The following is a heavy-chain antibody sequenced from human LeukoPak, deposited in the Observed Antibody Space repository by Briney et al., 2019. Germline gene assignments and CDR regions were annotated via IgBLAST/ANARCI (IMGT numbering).Heavy chain of an antibody. CDR2: IYYSGST. V-gene: IGHV4-59*12. CDR3: ARGIGDCSGGSCYSAAFDI. Sequence: SETLSLTCTVSGGSISSYYWSWIRQPPGKGLEWIGYIYYSGSTNYNPSLKSRVTVSVDTSKNQFSLKLSSVTAADTAVYYRARGIGDCSGGSCYSAAFDIWGQGTMVTVSS. J-gene: IGHJ3*02. CDR1: GGSISSYY. D-gene: IGHD2-15*01.